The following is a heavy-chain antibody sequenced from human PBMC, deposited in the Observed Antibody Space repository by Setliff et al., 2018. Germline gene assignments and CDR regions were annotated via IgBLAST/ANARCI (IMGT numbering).Heavy chain of an antibody. CDR3: ARGRPNGYFQS. CDR2: LYNTERA. V-gene: IGHV4-59*11. CDR1: GGSISSHY. Sequence: SETLSLTCTVSGGSISSHYWSWIRQPPGNGLEWSGYLYNTERANYNPSLKSRVTISPDTSKNLFSLNLTSVTAADTAIYYCARGRPNGYFQSWGQGTLVTVSS. J-gene: IGHJ1*01.